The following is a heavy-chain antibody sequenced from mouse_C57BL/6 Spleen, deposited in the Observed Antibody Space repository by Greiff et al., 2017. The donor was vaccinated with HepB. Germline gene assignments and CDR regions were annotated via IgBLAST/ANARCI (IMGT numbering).Heavy chain of an antibody. D-gene: IGHD1-1*01. CDR3: ARTYGSRPYYFDY. CDR1: GYTFTSYW. CDR2: INPSSGYT. J-gene: IGHJ2*01. Sequence: QVQLQQSGAELAKPGASVKLSCKASGYTFTSYWMHWVKQRPGQGLEWIGYINPSSGYTKYNQKFKNKATLTADKSSSTAYMQLSSLTYEDSAVYYCARTYGSRPYYFDYWGQGTTLTVSS. V-gene: IGHV1-7*01.